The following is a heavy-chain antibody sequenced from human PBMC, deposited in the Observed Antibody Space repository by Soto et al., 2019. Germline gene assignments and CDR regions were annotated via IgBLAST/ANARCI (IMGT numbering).Heavy chain of an antibody. CDR1: GITVSSNY. V-gene: IGHV3-66*04. CDR2: MYSTGST. CDR3: ARHGGTPDLYFDY. J-gene: IGHJ4*02. D-gene: IGHD3-16*01. Sequence: GGSLRLSCAASGITVSSNYMSWVRQAPGRGMEWDSVMYSTGSTHYAYSVKGRFSISRDNAKNSLYLQMSSLRAEDTALYYCARHGGTPDLYFDYWGQGTPVTVSS.